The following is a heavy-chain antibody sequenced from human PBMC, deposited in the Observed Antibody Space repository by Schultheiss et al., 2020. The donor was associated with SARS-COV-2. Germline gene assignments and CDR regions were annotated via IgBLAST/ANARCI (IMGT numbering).Heavy chain of an antibody. CDR1: GGSFRGYY. D-gene: IGHD2-21*02. CDR2: IYHSGST. V-gene: IGHV4-34*01. J-gene: IGHJ2*01. CDR3: ARGNVVVTHWYFDL. Sequence: SETLSLTCAVYGGSFRGYYWNWIRQPPGKGLEWIGSIYHSGSTYYNPSLKSRVTMSVDTSKNQFSLKLSSVTAADTAVYYCARGNVVVTHWYFDLWGRGTLVTVSS.